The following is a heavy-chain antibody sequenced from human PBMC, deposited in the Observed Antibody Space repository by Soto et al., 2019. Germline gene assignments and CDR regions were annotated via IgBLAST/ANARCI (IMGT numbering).Heavy chain of an antibody. Sequence: QVQLVESGGGVVQPGRSLRLSCAASGFTFSSYAMHWVRQAPGKGLEWVAVISYDGSNKYYADSVKGRFTISRDNSKNTLYLQMNSLRAEDTAVYYCARDSGGGGLLWFGELLFPPNVDYWGQGTLVTVSS. D-gene: IGHD3-10*01. CDR2: ISYDGSNK. V-gene: IGHV3-30-3*01. CDR3: ARDSGGGGLLWFGELLFPPNVDY. J-gene: IGHJ4*02. CDR1: GFTFSSYA.